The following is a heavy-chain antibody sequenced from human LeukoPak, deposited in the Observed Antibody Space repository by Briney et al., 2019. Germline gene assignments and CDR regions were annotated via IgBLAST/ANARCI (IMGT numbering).Heavy chain of an antibody. J-gene: IGHJ4*02. Sequence: GGSLRLSCAASGFTFPNSAMSWVRQAPGKGLEWVSTISDSGVSTYYADSLKGRFTISRDNSKNTLYLQMTSLRAEDTALYYCAKLSEPDWGQGALVTVSS. CDR3: AKLSEPD. CDR2: ISDSGVST. V-gene: IGHV3-23*01. CDR1: GFTFPNSA.